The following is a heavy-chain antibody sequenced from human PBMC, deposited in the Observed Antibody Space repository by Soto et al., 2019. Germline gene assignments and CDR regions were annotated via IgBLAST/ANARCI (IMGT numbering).Heavy chain of an antibody. CDR3: ARVAPDVQPSLASVFDY. J-gene: IGHJ4*02. V-gene: IGHV4-39*01. Sequence: SETLSLTCTVSGGSISSSSYYWGWIRQPPGKGLEWIGSIYYSGYTYYNPSLKSRVAISVDTSKNQFSLKLTSVTAADTAVYYCARVAPDVQPSLASVFDYWGQGTLVTVSS. CDR2: IYYSGYT. D-gene: IGHD5-18*01. CDR1: GGSISSSSYY.